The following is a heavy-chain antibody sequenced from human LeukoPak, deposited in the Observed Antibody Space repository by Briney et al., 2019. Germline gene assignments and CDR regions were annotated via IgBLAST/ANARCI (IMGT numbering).Heavy chain of an antibody. V-gene: IGHV4-34*01. CDR3: AREDTAMVGVDY. J-gene: IGHJ4*02. D-gene: IGHD5-18*01. CDR2: INHSGST. CDR1: GGSFSGYY. Sequence: SETLSLTCAVYGGSFSGYYWSWIRQPPGKGLEWIGVINHSGSTNYNPSLKSRVTISVDTSKNQFSLKLSSVTAADTAVYYCAREDTAMVGVDYWGQGTLVTVSS.